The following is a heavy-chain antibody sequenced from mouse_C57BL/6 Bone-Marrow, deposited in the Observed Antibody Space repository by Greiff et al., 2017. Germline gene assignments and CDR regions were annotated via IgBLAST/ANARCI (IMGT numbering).Heavy chain of an antibody. D-gene: IGHD1-1*01. CDR3: TTWCHYYGSSAFF. CDR1: GFNIKDDY. J-gene: IGHJ1*01. CDR2: IDPENGDT. V-gene: IGHV14-4*01. Sequence: VQLQQSGAELVRPGASVKLSCTASGFNIKDDYMHWVKQRPEQGLEWIGWIDPENGDTEYASKFQGKATITADTSSTTAYLQLSSLTSEDTAVYYCTTWCHYYGSSAFFWGPGTTVTVSS.